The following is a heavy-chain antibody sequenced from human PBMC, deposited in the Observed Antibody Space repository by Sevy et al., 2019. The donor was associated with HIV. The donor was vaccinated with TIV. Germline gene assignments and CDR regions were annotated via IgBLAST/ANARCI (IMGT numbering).Heavy chain of an antibody. Sequence: SETLSLTCAVSGYSISSGYYWGCLRQPPGKGLEWIGSIYHSGDTYYNPSFESRVTMSVDTSKNQFSLKLSSVTAADTAVYYCARQPIALTGTPFDSWGQGALVTVSS. J-gene: IGHJ4*02. V-gene: IGHV4-38-2*01. D-gene: IGHD6-19*01. CDR2: IYHSGDT. CDR3: ARQPIALTGTPFDS. CDR1: GYSISSGYY.